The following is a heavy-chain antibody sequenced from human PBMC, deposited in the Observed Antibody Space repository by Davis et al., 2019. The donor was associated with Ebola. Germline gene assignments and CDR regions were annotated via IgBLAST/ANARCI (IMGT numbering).Heavy chain of an antibody. CDR2: ISAGGTAP. CDR3: VQGTTSCKA. J-gene: IGHJ4*02. V-gene: IGHV3-23*01. D-gene: IGHD2-2*01. Sequence: PGGSLRLSCAASEFTFSSYGMTWVRQAPGKGLEWVSSISAGGTAPYYADSVKGRFTIARDNSNNMLYLQMNSLTVEDTGVYYCVQGTTSCKAWGQGTLVTVSS. CDR1: EFTFSSYG.